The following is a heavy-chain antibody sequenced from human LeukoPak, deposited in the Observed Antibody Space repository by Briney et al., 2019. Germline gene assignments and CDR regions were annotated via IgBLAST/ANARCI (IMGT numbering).Heavy chain of an antibody. V-gene: IGHV4-59*01. D-gene: IGHD3-10*01. Sequence: SETLSLTCAVSDDSIRSYYWSWIRQPPGKGLEWVGYVFYSGSANYNPSLKSRVTISIDMSNNHFSLTLKSVTAADKAVYYCARDSGPWGVFDPWGQGTLVTVSS. CDR2: VFYSGSA. CDR1: DDSIRSYY. CDR3: ARDSGPWGVFDP. J-gene: IGHJ5*02.